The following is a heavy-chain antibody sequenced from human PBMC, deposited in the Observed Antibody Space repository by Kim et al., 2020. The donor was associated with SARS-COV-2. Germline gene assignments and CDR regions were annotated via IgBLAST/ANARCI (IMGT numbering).Heavy chain of an antibody. D-gene: IGHD6-13*01. V-gene: IGHV3-66*01. CDR3: AREITVGYSSSWYYYYGMDV. Sequence: RFTISRDNSKNTLYLQMNSLRAEDTAVYYCAREITVGYSSSWYYYYGMDVWGQGTTVTVSS. J-gene: IGHJ6*02.